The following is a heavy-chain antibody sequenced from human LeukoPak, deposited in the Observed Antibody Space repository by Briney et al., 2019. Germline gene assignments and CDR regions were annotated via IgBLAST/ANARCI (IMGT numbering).Heavy chain of an antibody. J-gene: IGHJ6*02. V-gene: IGHV3-48*01. CDR2: ISSSSSTI. CDR3: ARVGGYCSSTSCYFASPSYYYYGMDV. CDR1: GFTVSSNY. Sequence: PGGSLRLSCAASGFTVSSNYMSWVRQAPGKGLEWVSYISSSSSTIYYADSVKGRFTISRDNAKNSLYLQMNSLRAEDTAVYYCARVGGYCSSTSCYFASPSYYYYGMDVWGQGTTVTVSS. D-gene: IGHD2-2*01.